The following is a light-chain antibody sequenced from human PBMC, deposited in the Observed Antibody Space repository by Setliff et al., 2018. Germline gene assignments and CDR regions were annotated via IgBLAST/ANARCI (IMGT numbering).Light chain of an antibody. CDR1: SSDVGGYNY. CDR2: EAS. CDR3: SSYAGSNNPYV. V-gene: IGLV2-8*01. J-gene: IGLJ1*01. Sequence: QSALTQPPSASGSPGQSVTISCTGTSSDVGGYNYVSWYQQHPGKAPKLMIYEASKRPSGVPDRFSGSKSGNTASLTVSGLQAEDEADYYCSSYAGSNNPYVFGTGTRSPS.